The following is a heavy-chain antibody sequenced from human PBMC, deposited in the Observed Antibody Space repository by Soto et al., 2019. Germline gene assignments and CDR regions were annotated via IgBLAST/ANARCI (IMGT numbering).Heavy chain of an antibody. D-gene: IGHD3-22*01. J-gene: IGHJ4*02. Sequence: QVQLVQSGAEVKKPGSSVKVSCKASGGTFSSYAISWVRQAPGQGLEWMGGIIPIFGTANYAQKFQGRVTITADESTSTAYMELSSLRSEDTAVYYCARAKRQYYDSSGYSTIDYWGQGTLVIVSS. V-gene: IGHV1-69*12. CDR1: GGTFSSYA. CDR2: IIPIFGTA. CDR3: ARAKRQYYDSSGYSTIDY.